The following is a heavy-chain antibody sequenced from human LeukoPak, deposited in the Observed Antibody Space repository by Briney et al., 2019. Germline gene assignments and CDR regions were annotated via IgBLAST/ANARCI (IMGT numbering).Heavy chain of an antibody. Sequence: GGSLRLSCAASGFTFSSYWMSWVRQAPGKGLEWVANIKQDGSEKYYVDSLKGRFTISRDNAKNSLYLQMNSLRAEGTAVYYCAREQTRNYYYYYYMDVWGKGTTVTVSS. V-gene: IGHV3-7*01. CDR3: AREQTRNYYYYYYMDV. D-gene: IGHD1-1*01. CDR2: IKQDGSEK. CDR1: GFTFSSYW. J-gene: IGHJ6*03.